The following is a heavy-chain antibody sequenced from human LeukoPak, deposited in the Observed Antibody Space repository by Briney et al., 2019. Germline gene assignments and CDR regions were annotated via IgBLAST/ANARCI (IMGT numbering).Heavy chain of an antibody. V-gene: IGHV3-30-3*01. CDR1: GFTFSSYA. CDR2: ISYDGSNK. CDR3: ARNIPVTRWGY. J-gene: IGHJ4*02. Sequence: GGSLRLSCAASGFTFSSYAMHWVRQAPGKGLEWVAVISYDGSNKYYADSVKGRFTISRDNSKNTLYLQMNSLRAEDTAVYYCARNIPVTRWGYWGQGTLVTVSS. D-gene: IGHD2-21*01.